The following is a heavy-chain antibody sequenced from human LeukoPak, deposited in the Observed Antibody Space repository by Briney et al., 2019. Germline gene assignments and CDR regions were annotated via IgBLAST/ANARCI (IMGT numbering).Heavy chain of an antibody. CDR3: ARDLIGRYTFDY. J-gene: IGHJ4*02. CDR2: ISYDGSNK. D-gene: IGHD3-10*01. Sequence: PGRSLRLSCAASGFTFSSYGMHWVRQAPGKGLEWVAIISYDGSNKYYADSVQGRFTISRDNSENTLYLQLNSLRAEDTAVYYCARDLIGRYTFDYCGQGTLVTVSS. CDR1: GFTFSSYG. V-gene: IGHV3-30*03.